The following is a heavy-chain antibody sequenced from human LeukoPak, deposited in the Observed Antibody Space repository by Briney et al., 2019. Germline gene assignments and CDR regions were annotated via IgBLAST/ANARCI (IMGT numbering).Heavy chain of an antibody. CDR2: IWYDGSNK. J-gene: IGHJ4*02. V-gene: IGHV3-33*01. Sequence: GGSLRLSCAASGFTFSSYGMHWVRQAPGKGLEWVAVIWYDGSNKYYADSVKGRFTISRDNSKNTLYLQMNSLRAEDTAVYYCARSGVYIVAMYYFDYWGQGTLVTVSS. CDR3: ARSGVYIVAMYYFDY. D-gene: IGHD5-12*01. CDR1: GFTFSSYG.